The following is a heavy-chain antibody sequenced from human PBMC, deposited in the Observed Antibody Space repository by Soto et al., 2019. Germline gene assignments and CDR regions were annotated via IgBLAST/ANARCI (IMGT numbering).Heavy chain of an antibody. J-gene: IGHJ6*03. D-gene: IGHD5-12*01. CDR2: ISYDGSNK. V-gene: IGHV3-30*18. CDR3: AKDGVPAVATSRYYYYYMDV. CDR1: GFTFSSYG. Sequence: GGSLRLSCAASGFTFSSYGMHWVRQAPGKGLEWVAVISYDGSNKYYADSVKGRFTISRDNSKNTLYLQMNSLRAEDTALYYCAKDGVPAVATSRYYYYYMDVWGKGTTVTVSS.